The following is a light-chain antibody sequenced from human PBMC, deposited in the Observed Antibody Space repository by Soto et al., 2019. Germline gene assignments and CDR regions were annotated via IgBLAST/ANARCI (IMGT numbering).Light chain of an antibody. CDR2: DAS. V-gene: IGKV3-11*01. Sequence: EIVLTQSPATLSLSPGERATLSCRASRGIDTYLAWYQQKRGQAPRLLIYDASNRTTGIPARFSGGGSGTDFTLSISSLETDDFAVYHCQQRSSWPLTFGGGTKVDIK. CDR3: QQRSSWPLT. CDR1: RGIDTY. J-gene: IGKJ4*01.